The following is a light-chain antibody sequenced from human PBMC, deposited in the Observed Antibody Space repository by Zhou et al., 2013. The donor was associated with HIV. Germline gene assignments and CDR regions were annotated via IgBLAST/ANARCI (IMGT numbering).Light chain of an antibody. CDR1: SSNIGAGFD. CDR2: GNS. CDR3: QSYDSSLSAYV. J-gene: IGLJ1*01. V-gene: IGLV1-40*01. Sequence: QSVLTQPPSVSGAPGRRITISCTGSSSNIGAGFDVHWYQQLPGTAPKLLIYGNSNRPSGVPDRFSGSKSGSSASLAITGLQAEDEADYYCQSYDSSLSAYVFGTGTKVTV.